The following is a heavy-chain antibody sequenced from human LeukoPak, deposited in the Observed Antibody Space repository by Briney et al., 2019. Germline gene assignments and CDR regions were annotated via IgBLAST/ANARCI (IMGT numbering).Heavy chain of an antibody. CDR3: GSIGSSWYEDY. Sequence: PGGSLRLSCAASGFTFSSYWMSWVRQAPGKGLEWVANIKQDGSEKYYVDSVKGRFTISRDNAKNSLYLQMNSLSAENTAVYYCGSIGSSWYEDYCGQGTLVTVSS. D-gene: IGHD6-13*01. J-gene: IGHJ4*02. CDR2: IKQDGSEK. CDR1: GFTFSSYW. V-gene: IGHV3-7*01.